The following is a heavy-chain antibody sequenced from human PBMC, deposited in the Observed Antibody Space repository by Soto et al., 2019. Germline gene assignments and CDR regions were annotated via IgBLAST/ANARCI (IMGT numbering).Heavy chain of an antibody. CDR1: GFTFSSYA. D-gene: IGHD6-13*01. CDR2: ISGSGGST. CDR3: AKVAGIAAAGRQKRFDP. Sequence: GGSLRLSCAASGFTFSSYAMSWVRQAPGKGLEWVSAISGSGGSTYYADSVKGRFTISRDNEKKTLYLQMNSLRAEVQDVYYCAKVAGIAAAGRQKRFDPRGQGTRVTVSS. V-gene: IGHV3-23*01. J-gene: IGHJ5*02.